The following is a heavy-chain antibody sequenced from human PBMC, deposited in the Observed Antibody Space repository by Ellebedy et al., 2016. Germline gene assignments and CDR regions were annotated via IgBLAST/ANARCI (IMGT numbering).Heavy chain of an antibody. D-gene: IGHD3-3*01. Sequence: GGSLRLSCAASRFTISDYSMSWIRQAPGKGLEWISYITDGGATTYYADSVKGRFTISRDNIHNSLYLQMNSLRAEDTAVYYCARDQGDDFWSGLRFPYYFDYWGQGTLVTVSS. J-gene: IGHJ4*02. CDR2: ITDGGATT. CDR1: RFTISDYS. CDR3: ARDQGDDFWSGLRFPYYFDY. V-gene: IGHV3-11*04.